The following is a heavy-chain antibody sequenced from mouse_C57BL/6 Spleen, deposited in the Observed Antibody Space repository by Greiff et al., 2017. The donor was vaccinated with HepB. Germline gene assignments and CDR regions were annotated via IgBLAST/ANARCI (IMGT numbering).Heavy chain of an antibody. CDR1: GYTFTSYW. CDR3: ARSSGSSPYYFDY. J-gene: IGHJ2*01. V-gene: IGHV1-52*01. Sequence: QVQLQQPGAELVRPGSSVKLSCKASGYTFTSYWMHWVKQRPIQGLEWIGNIDPSDSETHYNQKFKDKATLTVDKSSSTAYMQLSSLTSEDSAAYYCARSSGSSPYYFDYWGQGTTLTVSS. D-gene: IGHD1-1*01. CDR2: IDPSDSET.